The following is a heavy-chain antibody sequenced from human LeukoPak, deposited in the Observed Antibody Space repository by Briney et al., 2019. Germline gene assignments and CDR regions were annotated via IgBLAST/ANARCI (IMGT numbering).Heavy chain of an antibody. CDR2: IYYSGST. Sequence: SETLSLTCTVSGGSISSYYWSWIRQPPGKGLEWICYIYYSGSTNYNPSLKSRVTISVDTSKNQFSLKLSSVTAADTAVYYCARGSIAARNDAFDIWGQGTVVPVSS. CDR1: GGSISSYY. D-gene: IGHD6-6*01. J-gene: IGHJ3*02. V-gene: IGHV4-59*01. CDR3: ARGSIAARNDAFDI.